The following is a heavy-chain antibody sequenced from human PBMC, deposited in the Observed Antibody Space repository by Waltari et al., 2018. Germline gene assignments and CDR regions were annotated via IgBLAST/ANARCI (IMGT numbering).Heavy chain of an antibody. CDR1: GGSMTSEYSY. D-gene: IGHD2-2*01. CDR3: AKGGGGTRDGMDV. Sequence: QVQLQQSGPGLVKPSQTLTLICTVPGGSMTSEYSYWRWIRQHPGKGLEWIGFIANSGTPYYNPSLKSLVDMSIDTSKNQFSLKVNSVTAADTAVYYCAKGGGGTRDGMDVWGQGTTVTVSS. J-gene: IGHJ6*02. CDR2: IANSGTP. V-gene: IGHV4-31*01.